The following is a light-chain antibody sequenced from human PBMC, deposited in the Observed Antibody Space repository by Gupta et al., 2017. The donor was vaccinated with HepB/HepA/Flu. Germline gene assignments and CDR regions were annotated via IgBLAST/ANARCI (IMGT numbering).Light chain of an antibody. CDR1: QSVTSK. CDR3: QQYNAWPLT. J-gene: IGKJ5*01. CDR2: GAS. V-gene: IGKV3-15*01. Sequence: EIVMTHSPATLSVSPGERATLFRRASQSVTSKLAWYQQKPGQAPRLLIYGASARATGIPARFSGSGSGTEFTLTISSLQSEDFAVYHCQQYNAWPLTFGQGTRLEIK.